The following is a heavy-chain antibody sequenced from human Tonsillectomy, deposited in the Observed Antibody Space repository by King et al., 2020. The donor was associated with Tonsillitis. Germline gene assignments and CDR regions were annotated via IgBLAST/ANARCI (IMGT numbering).Heavy chain of an antibody. Sequence: HVQLVESGGGVVQPGRSLRLSCAASGFTFSSYGIHWVRQAPGKGLEWVAFISYDGSNKFYADSVKGRFTISRDNSKNTLFLQMNSLRAEDTAVYYCAKATHGGFGDDYWGQGTLVTVSS. D-gene: IGHD3-10*01. CDR1: GFTFSSYG. V-gene: IGHV3-30*18. CDR2: ISYDGSNK. CDR3: AKATHGGFGDDY. J-gene: IGHJ4*02.